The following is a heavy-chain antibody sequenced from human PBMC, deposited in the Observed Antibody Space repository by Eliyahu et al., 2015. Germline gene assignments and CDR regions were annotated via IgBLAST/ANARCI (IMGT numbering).Heavy chain of an antibody. D-gene: IGHD6-19*01. J-gene: IGHJ3*02. CDR2: ISWNSGVI. V-gene: IGHV3-9*01. Sequence: EVQLVESGGGMVQPGGSLRLSCAASGFPFDXKAMPWVRQAPGKGAAWLAVISWNSGVIAYADSVKGRFTISRDNAKKSLFLQMDSLRLEDTALYYCTKDVRLVMAGPDAFDMWGQGTMVTVSS. CDR1: GFPFDXKA. CDR3: TKDVRLVMAGPDAFDM.